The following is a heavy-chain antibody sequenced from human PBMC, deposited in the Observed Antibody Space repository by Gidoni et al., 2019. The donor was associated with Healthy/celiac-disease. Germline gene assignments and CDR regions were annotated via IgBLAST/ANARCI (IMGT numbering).Heavy chain of an antibody. CDR2: ISGSGTNT. CDR1: GFTFSSYA. V-gene: IGHV3-23*01. D-gene: IGHD6-13*01. CDR3: AKGELRSGIADTAEAFDI. J-gene: IGHJ3*02. Sequence: EVQLLESGGVLVQPGGSLRLSCAASGFTFSSYAMSWVRQAPGKGLEWVSGISGSGTNTYYADSVKGRFTISRDNSKNTLYLQMNSLRAEDTAVYYCAKGELRSGIADTAEAFDIWGQGTMVTVSS.